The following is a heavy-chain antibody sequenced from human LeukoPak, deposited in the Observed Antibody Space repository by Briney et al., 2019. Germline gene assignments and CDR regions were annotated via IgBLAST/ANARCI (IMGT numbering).Heavy chain of an antibody. D-gene: IGHD6-13*01. Sequence: PGGSLRLSCAASGFTVSSNYMSWVRQAPGKGLEWVAVISYDGGNKYYADSVKGRFTISRDNSKNTLYLQMNSLGAEDTAVYYCAKDAGRYSSYYYMDVWGKGTTVTVSS. CDR1: GFTVSSNY. V-gene: IGHV3-30*18. CDR3: AKDAGRYSSYYYMDV. CDR2: ISYDGGNK. J-gene: IGHJ6*03.